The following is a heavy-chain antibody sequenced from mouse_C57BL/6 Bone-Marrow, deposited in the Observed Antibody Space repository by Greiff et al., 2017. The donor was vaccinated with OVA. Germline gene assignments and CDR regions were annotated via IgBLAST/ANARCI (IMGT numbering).Heavy chain of an antibody. D-gene: IGHD2-4*01. CDR1: GFTFSDYG. Sequence: EVKVEESGGGLVKPGGSLKLSCAASGFTFSDYGMHWVRQAPEKGLEWVAYISSGSSTIYYAYTVKGRFTISRDNAKNTLFLQMTSLRSEDTAMYYCARSDYDYFDYWGQGTTLTVSS. CDR3: ARSDYDYFDY. CDR2: ISSGSSTI. J-gene: IGHJ2*01. V-gene: IGHV5-17*01.